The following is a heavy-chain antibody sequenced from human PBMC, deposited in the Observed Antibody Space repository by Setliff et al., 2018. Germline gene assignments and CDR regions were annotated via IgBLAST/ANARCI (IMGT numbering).Heavy chain of an antibody. Sequence: ASVKVSCKASGCTFSNYGVSWVRQAPGQGLEWMGGNIPLFGTTDYAQKFHGRVTITTDESTSTAYMELSSLPSDDTAVYYCAREGVDRRASTDYRYSMVFWGKGTTFTVSS. J-gene: IGHJ6*03. CDR2: NIPLFGTT. CDR3: AREGVDRRASTDYRYSMVF. CDR1: GCTFSNYG. D-gene: IGHD5-12*01. V-gene: IGHV1-69*05.